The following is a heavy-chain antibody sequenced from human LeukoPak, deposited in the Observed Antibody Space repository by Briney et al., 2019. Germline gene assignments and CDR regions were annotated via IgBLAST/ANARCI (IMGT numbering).Heavy chain of an antibody. Sequence: KPSETLSLTCAVYGGSFSGYYWSWIRQPPGKGLEWIGEINHSGSTNYNPSLKSRVTISVDTSKNQFSLKLSSVTAADTAVYYCADSTALGTPFDYWGQGTLVTVSS. CDR3: ADSTALGTPFDY. J-gene: IGHJ4*02. V-gene: IGHV4-34*01. D-gene: IGHD5-18*01. CDR2: INHSGST. CDR1: GGSFSGYY.